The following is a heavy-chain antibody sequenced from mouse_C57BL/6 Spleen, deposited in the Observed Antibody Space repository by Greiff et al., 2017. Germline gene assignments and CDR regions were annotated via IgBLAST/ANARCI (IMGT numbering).Heavy chain of an antibody. Sequence: EVKLQESGGGLVKPGGSLKLSCAASGFTFSSYTMSWVRQTPEKRLEWVATISGGGGNTYYPDSVKGRVTISRDNAKNTLYLQMSSLRSEDTALYYCARHNWEDCLDDWGQGTTLTVSS. CDR1: GFTFSSYT. D-gene: IGHD4-1*01. CDR3: ARHNWEDCLDD. V-gene: IGHV5-9*01. J-gene: IGHJ2*01. CDR2: ISGGGGNT.